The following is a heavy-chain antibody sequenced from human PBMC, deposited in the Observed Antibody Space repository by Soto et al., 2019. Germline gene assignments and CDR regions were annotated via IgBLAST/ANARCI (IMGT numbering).Heavy chain of an antibody. CDR3: AKGSKPRGAHYFDY. CDR2: ISAGGGNT. V-gene: IGHV3-23*01. J-gene: IGHJ4*02. CDR1: GFTFSSYA. Sequence: GGSLRLSCAASGFTFSSYAMSWVRQAPGKGLEWVSSISAGGGNTYYADSVKGRSIISRDNSQKTLYLQMDSLRAEYTATYYCAKGSKPRGAHYFDYWGQGSMVTVSS. D-gene: IGHD3-10*01.